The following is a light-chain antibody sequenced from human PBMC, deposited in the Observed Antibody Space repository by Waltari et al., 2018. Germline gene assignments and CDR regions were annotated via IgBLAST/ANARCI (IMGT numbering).Light chain of an antibody. CDR3: QQYDGSVVT. CDR2: GAS. Sequence: EIVLTQSPGTLSLSPGERVTLSCRASQDITGRWMTWYHQIPGQAPRLLIYGASTRATGIPDRLSGSGSGTDFTLTISRLEPEDSGVYYCQQYDGSVVTFGGGTKVEIK. V-gene: IGKV3-20*01. J-gene: IGKJ4*01. CDR1: QDITGRW.